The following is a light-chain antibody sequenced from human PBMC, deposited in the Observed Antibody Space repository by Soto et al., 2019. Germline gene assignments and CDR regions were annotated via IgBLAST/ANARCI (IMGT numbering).Light chain of an antibody. CDR3: QQYENWPRT. V-gene: IGKV3-15*01. Sequence: EIGMRQSAPTLSVSTGERVTLSCKTSEGVGSNLAWYNQKPGQAPRIVVFGASTRAAGVPPRFSGSGSGSQFTLTIDNMQSEDSGVYYCQQYENWPRTFGQGTKVDIK. J-gene: IGKJ1*01. CDR1: EGVGSN. CDR2: GAS.